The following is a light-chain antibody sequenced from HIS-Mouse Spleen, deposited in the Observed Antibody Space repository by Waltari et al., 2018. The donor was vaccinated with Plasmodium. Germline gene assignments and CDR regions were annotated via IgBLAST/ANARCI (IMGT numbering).Light chain of an antibody. CDR1: QSVSSY. J-gene: IGKJ3*01. Sequence: EIVLTQYPATLSLSPGERAPLSCRASQSVSSYLAWYQQKPGQAPRLLIYDASNRATGIPARFSGSGSWTDFTLTISSLEPEDFAVYYCQQRSNWPLTFGPGTKVDIK. CDR2: DAS. V-gene: IGKV3-11*01. CDR3: QQRSNWPLT.